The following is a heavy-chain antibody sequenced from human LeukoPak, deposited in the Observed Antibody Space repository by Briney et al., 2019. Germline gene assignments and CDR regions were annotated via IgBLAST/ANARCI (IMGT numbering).Heavy chain of an antibody. J-gene: IGHJ4*02. CDR1: GYSFTSYW. CDR2: IYPGDSAT. V-gene: IGHV5-51*01. CDR3: ARQAPNYVDYVSFADY. Sequence: GESLKISCTGSGYSFTSYWIGWVRQMPGKGLEWMGIIYPGDSATRDSTSFQRQVTISADKYISTAYLKWSRLKASDTAMYYCARQAPNYVDYVSFADYWGQGTLVTVSS. D-gene: IGHD4-17*01.